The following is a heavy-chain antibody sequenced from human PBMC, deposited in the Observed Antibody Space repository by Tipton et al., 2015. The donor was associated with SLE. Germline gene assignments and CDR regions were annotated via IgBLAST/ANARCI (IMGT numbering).Heavy chain of an antibody. Sequence: SLRLSCAASGFTFSSYAMSWVRQAPGKGLEWVSAISGSGGSTYYADSVKGRFTISRDNSKNTLYLQMNSLRAEDTAVYYCAKDPIHYYDSSGYCPPGAFVIWGQSTMVTVSS. D-gene: IGHD3-22*01. CDR1: GFTFSSYA. J-gene: IGHJ3*02. CDR3: AKDPIHYYDSSGYCPPGAFVI. V-gene: IGHV3-23*01. CDR2: ISGSGGST.